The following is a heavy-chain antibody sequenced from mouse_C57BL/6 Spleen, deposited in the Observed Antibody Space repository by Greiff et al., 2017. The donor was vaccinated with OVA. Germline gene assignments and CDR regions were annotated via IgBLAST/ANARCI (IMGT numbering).Heavy chain of an antibody. D-gene: IGHD1-1*01. CDR2: INPNNGGT. V-gene: IGHV1-26*01. Sequence: VQLQQSGPELVKPGASVKISCKASGYTFTDYYMNWVKQSHGKSLEWIGDINPNNGGTSYNQKFKGKATLTVDKSSSTAYMELRSLTSEDSAVYYCARERGSSYFDDWGQGTTLTVSS. CDR3: ARERGSSYFDD. J-gene: IGHJ2*01. CDR1: GYTFTDYY.